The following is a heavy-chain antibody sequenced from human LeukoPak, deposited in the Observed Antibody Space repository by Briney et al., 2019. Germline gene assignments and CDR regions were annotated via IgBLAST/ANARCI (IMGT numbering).Heavy chain of an antibody. CDR1: GYSFTGYY. V-gene: IGHV1-2*02. D-gene: IGHD5-12*01. Sequence: ASVKVSCKASGYSFTGYYMHWVRQAPGQGLEWMGWINPKSGGTNYAQKFQGRVTMTRDTSISTAYMELSRLRSDDTAVYYCARDLEGYETEFDYWGQGTLVTVSS. CDR3: ARDLEGYETEFDY. CDR2: INPKSGGT. J-gene: IGHJ4*02.